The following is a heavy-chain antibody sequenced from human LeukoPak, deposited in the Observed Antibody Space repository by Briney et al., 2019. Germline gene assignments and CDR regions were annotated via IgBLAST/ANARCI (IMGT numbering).Heavy chain of an antibody. V-gene: IGHV2-5*01. CDR3: ARNTTAFDY. J-gene: IGHJ4*02. CDR2: IYWNDDK. D-gene: IGHD2/OR15-2a*01. Sequence: SGPTLVNPTQTLTLTCTFSGFSLSTSGVGVGWIRQPPGKALEWLALIYWNDDKRYSPSLKSRLTIAKDPSKNQVVLTMTNMDPVDTATYYCARNTTAFDYWGQGALVTVSS. CDR1: GFSLSTSGVG.